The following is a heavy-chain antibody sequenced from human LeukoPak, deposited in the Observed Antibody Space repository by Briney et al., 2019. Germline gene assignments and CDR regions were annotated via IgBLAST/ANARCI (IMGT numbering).Heavy chain of an antibody. V-gene: IGHV1-2*02. J-gene: IGHJ6*03. D-gene: IGHD3-22*01. CDR2: INPNSGGT. CDR3: ARDRGYYDSSGCIDV. CDR1: GYTFTGYY. Sequence: ASVKVSCKASGYTFTGYYMHWVRQAPGQGLEWMGWINPNSGGTNYAQKLQGRVTMTRDTSISTAYMELSRLRSDDTDVYYWARDRGYYDSSGCIDVWGKGTTVTVSS.